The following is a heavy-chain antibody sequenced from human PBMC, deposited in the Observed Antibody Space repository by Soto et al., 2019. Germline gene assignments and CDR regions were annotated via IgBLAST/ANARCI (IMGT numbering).Heavy chain of an antibody. V-gene: IGHV1-8*02. Sequence: XSVKVSCKASGYYFTAYDINWVRQASVQGLEWMGWMNPINGATGSARRFQGRVSMTRNTATATAYLELTSLRPDDSAVYYCGRGPSPRAPAGGTPYYYAMDVWGQGTTVTVSS. D-gene: IGHD6-13*01. CDR3: GRGPSPRAPAGGTPYYYAMDV. J-gene: IGHJ6*02. CDR2: MNPINGAT. CDR1: GYYFTAYD.